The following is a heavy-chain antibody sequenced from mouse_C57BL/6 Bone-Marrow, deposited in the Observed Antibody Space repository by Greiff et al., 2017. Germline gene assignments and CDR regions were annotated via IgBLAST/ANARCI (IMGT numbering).Heavy chain of an antibody. D-gene: IGHD1-1*01. Sequence: VQLKESGPGLVQPSQSLSITCTVSGFSLTSYGVHWVRQSPGKGLEWLGVIWRGGSTDYNAAFMSRLSITKDNSKSQVFFKMNSLQADDTAIYYCAKKGYYGSRVDFDVWGTGTTVTVSS. CDR2: IWRGGST. CDR1: GFSLTSYG. J-gene: IGHJ1*03. V-gene: IGHV2-5*01. CDR3: AKKGYYGSRVDFDV.